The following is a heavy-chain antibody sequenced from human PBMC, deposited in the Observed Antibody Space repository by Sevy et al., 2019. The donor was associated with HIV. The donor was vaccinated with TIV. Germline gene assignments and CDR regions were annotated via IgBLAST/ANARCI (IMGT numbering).Heavy chain of an antibody. Sequence: GGSLRLSCAASGFTFSSNGMHWVRQAPGKGLEWVAVISSYGNDKYYADSVKGRLTICRDNAQNTLYLEMNSLRPEDTAVYYCAKESGYTIKWQPVDSWGQGTLVTVSS. V-gene: IGHV3-30*18. J-gene: IGHJ4*02. CDR2: ISSYGNDK. D-gene: IGHD5-12*01. CDR1: GFTFSSNG. CDR3: AKESGYTIKWQPVDS.